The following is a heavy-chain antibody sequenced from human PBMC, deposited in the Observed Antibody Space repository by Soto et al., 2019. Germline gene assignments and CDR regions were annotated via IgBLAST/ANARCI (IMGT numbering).Heavy chain of an antibody. V-gene: IGHV3-15*04. CDR1: GFTFTNAY. J-gene: IGHJ4*02. CDR2: IATRTYGGTT. CDR3: ITPGVAVQ. Sequence: PGGSLRLSCVASGFTFTNAYMSWVRQAPGKGLEWVGRIATRTYGGTTDYAAPVKGRFTISRDDSKSTVYLQINSLRTEDTAVYYCITPGVAVQWGQGALVTVSS. D-gene: IGHD6-19*01.